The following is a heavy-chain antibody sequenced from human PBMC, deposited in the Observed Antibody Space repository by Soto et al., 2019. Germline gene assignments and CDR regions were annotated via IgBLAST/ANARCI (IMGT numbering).Heavy chain of an antibody. CDR1: GYTFTGYY. CDR2: INPNSGGT. J-gene: IGHJ4*02. CDR3: ARKFDYGSGSYWGLGY. Sequence: ASVKVSCKASGYTFTGYYMHWVRQAPGQGLEWMGWINPNSGGTSYAQKFQGWVTMTADKSTSTAYMELSSLRSEDTAVYYCARKFDYGSGSYWGLGYWGQGTLVTVSS. D-gene: IGHD3-10*01. V-gene: IGHV1-2*04.